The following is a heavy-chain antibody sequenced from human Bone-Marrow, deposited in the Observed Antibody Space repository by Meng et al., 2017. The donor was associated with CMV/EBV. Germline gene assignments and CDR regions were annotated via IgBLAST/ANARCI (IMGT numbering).Heavy chain of an antibody. CDR1: GFIFSGFW. CDR2: VNLDGSEK. J-gene: IGHJ4*02. V-gene: IGHV3-7*01. D-gene: IGHD3-16*01. CDR3: ARESPWGGTNWPLDY. Sequence: GGPLRLSCEASGFIFSGFWMSWVRQAPGKGLEWVANVNLDGSEKKYLDSVKGRFTISRDNAKNSLYLQMNSLRVEDTAVYYCARESPWGGTNWPLDYWGQGTLVTVSS.